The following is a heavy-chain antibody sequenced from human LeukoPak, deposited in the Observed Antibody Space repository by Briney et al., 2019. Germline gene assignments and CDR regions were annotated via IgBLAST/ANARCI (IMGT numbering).Heavy chain of an antibody. CDR3: AGDSFGYYDSSGPNRWFDP. D-gene: IGHD3-22*01. CDR1: GGSISSGGYY. Sequence: PSETLSLTCTVSGGSISSGGYYWSWIRQHPGKGLEWIGYIYYSGSTYYNPSLKSRVTISVDTFKNQFSLKLSSVTAADTAVYYCAGDSFGYYDSSGPNRWFDPWGQGTLVTVSS. V-gene: IGHV4-31*03. J-gene: IGHJ5*02. CDR2: IYYSGST.